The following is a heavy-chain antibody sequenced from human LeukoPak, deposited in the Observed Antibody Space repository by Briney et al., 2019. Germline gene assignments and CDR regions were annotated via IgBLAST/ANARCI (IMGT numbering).Heavy chain of an antibody. CDR2: IHPGDSDT. J-gene: IGHJ4*02. CDR1: GYSFTSYW. CDR3: ATHPGGLQSGFDN. Sequence: GESLKISCKGSGYSFTSYWIGWVGHMPGKGVEYMGIIHPGDSDTRYSPSVQGQVTISVDRSSSTAYIQWSRLKASDTAMYYCATHPGGLQSGFDNWGQGTLVTVSS. V-gene: IGHV5-51*01. D-gene: IGHD5-24*01.